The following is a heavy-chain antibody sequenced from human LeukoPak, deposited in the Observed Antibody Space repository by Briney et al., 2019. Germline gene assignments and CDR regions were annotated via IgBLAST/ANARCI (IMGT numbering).Heavy chain of an antibody. D-gene: IGHD4-17*01. CDR3: ASGRGTTVTPFDY. CDR1: GGSISSYY. Sequence: SETLSLTCTVSGGSISSYYWSWIRQPPGKGLEWIGYIYYSGSTKYNPSLKSRVTISVDTSKNQFSLKLSSVTAADTAVYYCASGRGTTVTPFDYWGQGTLVTVSS. CDR2: IYYSGST. V-gene: IGHV4-59*01. J-gene: IGHJ4*02.